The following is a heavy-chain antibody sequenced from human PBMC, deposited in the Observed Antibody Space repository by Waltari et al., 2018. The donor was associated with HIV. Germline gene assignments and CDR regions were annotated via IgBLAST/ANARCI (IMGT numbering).Heavy chain of an antibody. CDR2: IYYSGST. J-gene: IGHJ4*02. V-gene: IGHV4-59*01. Sequence: QVQLQESGPGLVKPSETLSLTCTVSGGSIRSYYWSWIRQPPGKGLEWIGYIYYSGSTNYNPSLKSRVTISVDTSKNQFSLKLSSVTAADTAVYYCARTEYSSSSGRWFDYWGQGTLVTVSS. CDR3: ARTEYSSSSGRWFDY. CDR1: GGSIRSYY. D-gene: IGHD6-6*01.